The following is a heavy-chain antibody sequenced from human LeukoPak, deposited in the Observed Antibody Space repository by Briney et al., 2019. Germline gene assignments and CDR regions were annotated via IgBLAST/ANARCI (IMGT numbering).Heavy chain of an antibody. CDR3: AKVGSGSYYMLDY. CDR2: IRYDGSNK. D-gene: IGHD3-10*01. CDR1: GLTFSSYG. V-gene: IGHV3-30*02. J-gene: IGHJ4*02. Sequence: PGGSLRLSCAASGLTFSSYGMHWVRQAPGKGLEWVAFIRYDGSNKYYADSVKGRFTISRDNSKNTLYLQMNSLRAEDTAVYYCAKVGSGSYYMLDYWGQGTLVTVSS.